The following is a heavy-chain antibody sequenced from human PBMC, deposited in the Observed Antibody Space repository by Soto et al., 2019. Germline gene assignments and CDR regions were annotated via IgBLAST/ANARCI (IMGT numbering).Heavy chain of an antibody. Sequence: EVHLLESGGELVEPGGSLRLSCAFSGFTFSSYAMTWVRQAPGKGLEWVSAISGTGSVTYYADSVKGRFTISRDNSKNTLYLHMISLGADDTAIYYCAKGWKVLIGDVWGQGTTVTVSS. V-gene: IGHV3-23*01. CDR2: ISGTGSVT. D-gene: IGHD1-1*01. CDR3: AKGWKVLIGDV. CDR1: GFTFSSYA. J-gene: IGHJ6*02.